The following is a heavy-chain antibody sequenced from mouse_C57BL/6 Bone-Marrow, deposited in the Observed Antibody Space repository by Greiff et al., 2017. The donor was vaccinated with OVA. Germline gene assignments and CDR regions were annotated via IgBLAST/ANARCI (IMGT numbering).Heavy chain of an antibody. CDR1: GFTFSDFY. J-gene: IGHJ3*01. Sequence: DVKLVESGGGLVQSGRSLRLSCATSGFTFSDFYMEWVRQAPGKGLEWIAASRNKANDYTTEYSASVKGRFIVSRDTSQSILYLQMNALRAEDTAIYYCARDAHYYGSSYGFAYWGQGTLVTVSA. D-gene: IGHD1-1*01. CDR3: ARDAHYYGSSYGFAY. V-gene: IGHV7-1*01. CDR2: SRNKANDYTT.